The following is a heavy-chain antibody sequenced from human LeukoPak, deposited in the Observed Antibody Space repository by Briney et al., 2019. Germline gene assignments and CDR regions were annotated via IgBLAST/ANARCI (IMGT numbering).Heavy chain of an antibody. J-gene: IGHJ4*02. Sequence: GGSLRLSCAASGFTFSSYAMSWVRQAPGKGLEWVSAISGSGGSTYYADSVKGRFTISRDNSKNTLYLQMNSLRAEDTAVYYCAKVYSMIVVVSPFDYWGQGTLVTVSS. CDR3: AKVYSMIVVVSPFDY. CDR1: GFTFSSYA. V-gene: IGHV3-23*01. D-gene: IGHD3-22*01. CDR2: ISGSGGST.